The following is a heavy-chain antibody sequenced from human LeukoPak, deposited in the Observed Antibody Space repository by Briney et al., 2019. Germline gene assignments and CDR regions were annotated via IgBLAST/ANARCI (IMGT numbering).Heavy chain of an antibody. CDR3: ARDRGYDSSGYYP. V-gene: IGHV3-7*01. J-gene: IGHJ5*02. D-gene: IGHD3-22*01. CDR2: IKQDGSEK. CDR1: GFTFSSYW. Sequence: GGSLRLSCAASGFTFSSYWVSWVRQAPGKGLEWVANIKQDGSEKYYVDSVKGRFTISRDNAKNSLYLQMNSLRAEDTAVYYCARDRGYDSSGYYPWGQGTLVTVSS.